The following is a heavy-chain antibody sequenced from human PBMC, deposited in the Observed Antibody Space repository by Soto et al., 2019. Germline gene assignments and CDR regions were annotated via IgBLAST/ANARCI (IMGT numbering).Heavy chain of an antibody. J-gene: IGHJ5*02. D-gene: IGHD3-10*01. CDR3: ARGVKTAPIRGNWFDP. V-gene: IGHV4-34*01. CDR2: INHSVST. Sequence: SETLSLTCAVYGGSFSGYYWSWIRQPPGKGLEWIGEINHSVSTNYNPSLKSRVTISVDTSKNQFSLKLSSVTAADTAVYYCARGVKTAPIRGNWFDPWGQGTRVTVP. CDR1: GGSFSGYY.